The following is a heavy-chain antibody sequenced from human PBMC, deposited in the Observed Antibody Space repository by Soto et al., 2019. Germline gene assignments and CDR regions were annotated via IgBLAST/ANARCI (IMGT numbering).Heavy chain of an antibody. CDR1: GGPLNRGDYF. J-gene: IGHJ3*02. Sequence: QGPLPEAGPGPGEASQTLSLTCNGSGGPLNRGDYFLGWVRQPPGKGLGWIGYIYYSGSTYYNPSLKSRVTISVDTSKNQFSLKLSSVTAADTAVYYCASYGDQTYDAFDIWGQGTMVTVSS. D-gene: IGHD4-17*01. CDR3: ASYGDQTYDAFDI. CDR2: IYYSGST. V-gene: IGHV4-30-4*01.